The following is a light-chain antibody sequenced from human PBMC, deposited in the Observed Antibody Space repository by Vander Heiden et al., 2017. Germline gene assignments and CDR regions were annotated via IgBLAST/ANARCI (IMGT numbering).Light chain of an antibody. CDR1: QSVSSN. CDR3: QQYKNWPT. CDR2: GAS. J-gene: IGKJ2*01. V-gene: IGKV3-15*01. Sequence: EIVMTQSPATLSVSPGERATLSCRASQSVSSNLAWYQQKPGQAPRLLIYGASTRATGIPARFSGSGSGTEFTLNISSLQSEDFAVYYCQQYKNWPTFGQGTKLEIK.